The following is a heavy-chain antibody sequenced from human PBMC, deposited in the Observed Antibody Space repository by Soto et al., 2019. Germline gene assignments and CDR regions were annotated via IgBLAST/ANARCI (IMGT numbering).Heavy chain of an antibody. J-gene: IGHJ4*02. Sequence: QVQLVQSGDEVREPGASVKVSCKASGYPFTNYAIHWVRQAPGQRLEWVGWINVGEKKTRYSQTFQGRVTITSDQSANAAYMEMSRLKFDDTAVYYCARVLRGITIFGVAQPGYYWGQGTLVTVSS. CDR2: INVGEKKT. V-gene: IGHV1-3*01. CDR1: GYPFTNYA. CDR3: ARVLRGITIFGVAQPGYY. D-gene: IGHD3-3*01.